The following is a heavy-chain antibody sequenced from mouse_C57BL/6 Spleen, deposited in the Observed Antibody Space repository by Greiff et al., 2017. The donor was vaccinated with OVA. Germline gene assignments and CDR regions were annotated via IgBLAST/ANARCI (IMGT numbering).Heavy chain of an antibody. Sequence: EVMLVESGGDLVKPGGSLKLSCAASGFTFSSYGMSWVRQTPDKRLEWVATISSGGSYTYYPDSVKGRFTISRDNAKNTLYLQMSSLKSEDTAMYYCARDDGYYPYYAMDYWGQGTSVTVSS. V-gene: IGHV5-6*01. J-gene: IGHJ4*01. CDR1: GFTFSSYG. CDR2: ISSGGSYT. D-gene: IGHD2-3*01. CDR3: ARDDGYYPYYAMDY.